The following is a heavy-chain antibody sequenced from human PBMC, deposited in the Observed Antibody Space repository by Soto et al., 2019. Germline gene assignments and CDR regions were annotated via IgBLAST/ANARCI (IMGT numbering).Heavy chain of an antibody. V-gene: IGHV1-18*01. D-gene: IGHD3-22*01. CDR3: ARCPVSYYYDRSSAFDS. CDR1: GYTFTSYG. Sequence: GASVKVSCKASGYTFTSYGISWVRQAPGQGLEWMGWISAYNGNTNYAQKLQGRVTMTTDTSTSTAYMELRSLRSDDTAVYYCARCPVSYYYDRSSAFDSRGQGTMVTV. J-gene: IGHJ3*02. CDR2: ISAYNGNT.